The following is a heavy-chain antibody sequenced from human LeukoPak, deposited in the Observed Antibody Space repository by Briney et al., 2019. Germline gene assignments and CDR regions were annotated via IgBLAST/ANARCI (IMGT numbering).Heavy chain of an antibody. D-gene: IGHD3-9*01. V-gene: IGHV1-18*01. CDR2: ISAYNGNT. CDR1: GYTFTSYG. CDR3: ARERSDILTGYYFDY. J-gene: IGHJ4*02. Sequence: GASVKVSCKASGYTFTSYGISWVRQAPGQGLEWMGWISAYNGNTNYAQKLQGRVTMTTDTSTSTAYMELRSLRSDDTAAYYCARERSDILTGYYFDYWGQGTLVTVSS.